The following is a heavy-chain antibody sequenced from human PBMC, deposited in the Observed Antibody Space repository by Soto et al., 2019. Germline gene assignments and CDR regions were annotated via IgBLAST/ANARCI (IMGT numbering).Heavy chain of an antibody. Sequence: ASVKVSCKASGYTFTGYYMHWVRQAPGQGLEWMGWINPNSGGTNYAQKFQGWVTMTRDTSISTAYMELSRLRSDDTAVYYCARGSESRYCSSTSCYTFYYYGMDVWGQGTTVTVS. V-gene: IGHV1-2*04. CDR1: GYTFTGYY. D-gene: IGHD2-2*02. CDR3: ARGSESRYCSSTSCYTFYYYGMDV. J-gene: IGHJ6*02. CDR2: INPNSGGT.